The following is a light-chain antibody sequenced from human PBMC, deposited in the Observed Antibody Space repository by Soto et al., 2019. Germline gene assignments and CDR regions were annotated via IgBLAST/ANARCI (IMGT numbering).Light chain of an antibody. CDR1: QSVRSER. CDR2: DAS. Sequence: EIVLTHSPDTLSLSPGETATLSCRSSQSVRSERLAWYQHKRGQAPRLVIVDASSRATGIPERFSGSGSGTDFTLTITRLEPEDFAVYFRQQDDGPPITFGLGTRLEIK. CDR3: QQDDGPPIT. J-gene: IGKJ5*01. V-gene: IGKV3-20*01.